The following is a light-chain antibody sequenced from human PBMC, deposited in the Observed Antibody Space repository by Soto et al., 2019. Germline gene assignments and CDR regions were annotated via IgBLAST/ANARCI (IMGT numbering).Light chain of an antibody. CDR1: QSVSGW. CDR3: QQYETFSGT. Sequence: DIQITQAPSTLSASVGDTVTVTFRASQSVSGWLAWYQQKPGEAPKLLIYDASALPRGVPSRFSGSGSGTKFTLTIASLQPDDFATYYCQQYETFSGTFGPGTKVDIK. V-gene: IGKV1-5*01. J-gene: IGKJ1*01. CDR2: DAS.